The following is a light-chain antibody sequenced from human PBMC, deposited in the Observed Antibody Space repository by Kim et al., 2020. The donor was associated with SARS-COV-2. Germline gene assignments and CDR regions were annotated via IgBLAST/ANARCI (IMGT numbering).Light chain of an antibody. V-gene: IGKV1-5*03. Sequence: ASVGDRVTITCRASQSISSWLAWYQQNPEKAPKLLICEASSLESGLPSRFSGSGSETEFTLTISSLQPDDFASYCCQQYNSYPYSFGQGTKLEI. J-gene: IGKJ2*03. CDR3: QQYNSYPYS. CDR1: QSISSW. CDR2: EAS.